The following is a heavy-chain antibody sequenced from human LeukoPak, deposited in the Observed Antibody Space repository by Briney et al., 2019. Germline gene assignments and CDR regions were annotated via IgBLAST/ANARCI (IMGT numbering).Heavy chain of an antibody. Sequence: SETLSLTCTVSGGSISSSSYYWGWIRQPPGKGLEWIGSIYYSGSTYYNPSLKSRVTISVDTSKNQFSLKLSSVTAADTAVYYCARQHGPLLAIGWGQGTLVTVSS. CDR2: IYYSGST. V-gene: IGHV4-39*01. J-gene: IGHJ4*02. CDR1: GGSISSSSYY. D-gene: IGHD2-15*01. CDR3: ARQHGPLLAIG.